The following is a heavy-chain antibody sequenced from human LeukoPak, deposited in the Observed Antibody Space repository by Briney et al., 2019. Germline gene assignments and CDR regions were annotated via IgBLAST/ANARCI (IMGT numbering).Heavy chain of an antibody. V-gene: IGHV3-23*01. D-gene: IGHD1-26*01. CDR2: ISGSCGST. J-gene: IGHJ4*02. Sequence: PGGSLRLSCAASGFTFSSYAMSWVRQAPGKGLEWVSAISGSCGSTYYADSVKGRFTISRDSSKNTLYLQMNSLRAEDTAVYYCAKTLVGATGDFDYWGQGTLVTVSS. CDR3: AKTLVGATGDFDY. CDR1: GFTFSSYA.